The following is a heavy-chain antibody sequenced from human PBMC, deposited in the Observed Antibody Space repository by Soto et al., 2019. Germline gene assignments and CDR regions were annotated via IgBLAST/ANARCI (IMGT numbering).Heavy chain of an antibody. Sequence: SETLSLTCAAYGGPFSGYYWSWIRQPPGKGLEWIGEINHSGSGNYNPSLKSRVTISLDTYKNQFSLKLDSVTAADTAVYYCARVVRGWHHNFDSWGQGNLVTVSS. V-gene: IGHV4-34*01. D-gene: IGHD2-21*01. J-gene: IGHJ4*02. CDR3: ARVVRGWHHNFDS. CDR2: INHSGSG. CDR1: GGPFSGYY.